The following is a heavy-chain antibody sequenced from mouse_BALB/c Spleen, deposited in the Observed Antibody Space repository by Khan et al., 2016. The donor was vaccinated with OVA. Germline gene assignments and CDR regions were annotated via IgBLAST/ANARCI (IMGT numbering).Heavy chain of an antibody. V-gene: IGHV14-4*02. CDR3: YGGRDY. Sequence: VQLKQSGAELVRSGAPVRLSCTASGFNIKDYYLSWVIQRPEQGLEWIGWIDPENGDTEYAPTFQDKATMTADTSSNKAYLQLSSLTSEDTAVYYCYGGRDYWGQGTTLTVSA. CDR2: IDPENGDT. CDR1: GFNIKDYY. J-gene: IGHJ2*01.